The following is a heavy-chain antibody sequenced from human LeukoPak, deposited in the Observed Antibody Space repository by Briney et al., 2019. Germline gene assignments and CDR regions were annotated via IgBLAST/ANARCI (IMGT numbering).Heavy chain of an antibody. CDR3: ARASVAGDYYFDY. CDR2: ISYDGSNK. J-gene: IGHJ4*02. V-gene: IGHV3-30*03. Sequence: PGGSLRLSCAASGFTFSSYGMHWVRQPPGRGLEWVAVISYDGSNKCYADSVKGRFTISRDNSKNTLYLQTNSLRAEDTAVYYCARASVAGDYYFDYWGQGTLVTVSS. CDR1: GFTFSSYG. D-gene: IGHD6-19*01.